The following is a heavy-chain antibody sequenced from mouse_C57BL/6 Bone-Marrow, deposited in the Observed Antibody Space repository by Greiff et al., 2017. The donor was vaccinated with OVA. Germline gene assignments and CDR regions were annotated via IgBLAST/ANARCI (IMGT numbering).Heavy chain of an antibody. CDR1: GYTFTSYW. CDR2: IYPGNSDT. V-gene: IGHV1-5*01. J-gene: IGHJ1*03. D-gene: IGHD1-2*01. CDR3: TRDYGTLPYFDV. Sequence: EVKLVESGTVLARPGASVKMSCKTSGYTFTSYWMHWVKQRPGQGLEWIGAIYPGNSDTSYNQKFKGKAKLTAVTSASTAYMELSSLTNEDSAVYYCTRDYGTLPYFDVWGTGTTVTVSS.